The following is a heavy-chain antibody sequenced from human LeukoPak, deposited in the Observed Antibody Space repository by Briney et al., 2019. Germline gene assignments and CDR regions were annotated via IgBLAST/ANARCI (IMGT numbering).Heavy chain of an antibody. CDR3: ARGYSAGGYYFDY. CDR2: ISSSSSMI. CDR1: GFTFSSYG. Sequence: GGSLRLSCAASGFTFSSYGMNWVRQAPGKGPEGVSYISSSSSMIYYADSVRGRFTISRDNAENSLYLQMNSLTTEDTAVYYCARGYSAGGYYFDYWGQGTLVTVSS. V-gene: IGHV3-21*01. J-gene: IGHJ4*02. D-gene: IGHD5-18*01.